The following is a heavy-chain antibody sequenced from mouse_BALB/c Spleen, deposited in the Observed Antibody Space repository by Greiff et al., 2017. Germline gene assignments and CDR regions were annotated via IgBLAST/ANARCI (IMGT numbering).Heavy chain of an antibody. V-gene: IGHV5-17*02. CDR1: GFTFSSFG. Sequence: EVKLMESGGGLVQPGGSRKLSCAASGFTFSSFGMHWVRQAPEKGLEWVAYISSGSSTIYYADTVKGRFTISRDNPKNTLFLQMTSLRSEDTAMYYCARSQFPYYYGSSYAMDYWGQGTSVTVSS. J-gene: IGHJ4*01. CDR3: ARSQFPYYYGSSYAMDY. CDR2: ISSGSSTI. D-gene: IGHD1-1*01.